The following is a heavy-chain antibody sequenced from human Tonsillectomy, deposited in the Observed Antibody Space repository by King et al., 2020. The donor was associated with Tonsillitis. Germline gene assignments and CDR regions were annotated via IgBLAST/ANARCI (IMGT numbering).Heavy chain of an antibody. CDR1: GYTFTGYH. V-gene: IGHV1-2*02. CDR2: ISPNSGCT. D-gene: IGHD3-10*01. J-gene: IGHJ3*02. Sequence: QLVQSGAEVKKPVASVKVSCKASGYTFTGYHMHWVRQARGQGLEWMVWISPNSGCTNDAQMFQGRVTMTRDTSITTAYMELSGLRSDDTAVYYCAKIGTAYGAFDIWGQGTMVTVSS. CDR3: AKIGTAYGAFDI.